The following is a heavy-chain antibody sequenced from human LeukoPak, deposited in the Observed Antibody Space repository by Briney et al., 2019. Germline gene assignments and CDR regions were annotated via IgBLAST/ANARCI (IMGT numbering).Heavy chain of an antibody. V-gene: IGHV4-31*03. CDR2: IYYSGST. Sequence: SETLCLTCTVSGGSISSGGYYWSWIRQHPGKGLEWIGYIYYSGSTYYNPSLKSRVTISVDTSKNQFSLKLSSVTAADTAVYYCARDLPLGDYYYGMDVWGQGTTVTVSS. J-gene: IGHJ6*02. D-gene: IGHD2-15*01. CDR3: ARDLPLGDYYYGMDV. CDR1: GGSISSGGYY.